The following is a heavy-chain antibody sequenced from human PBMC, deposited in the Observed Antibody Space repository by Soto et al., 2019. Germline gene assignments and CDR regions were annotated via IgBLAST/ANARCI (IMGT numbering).Heavy chain of an antibody. J-gene: IGHJ3*02. CDR2: ISGSGGST. V-gene: IGHV3-23*01. D-gene: IGHD4-17*01. CDR1: GFTFSSYA. CDR3: AAREGLRPGCNAFDI. Sequence: EVQLLESGGGLVQPGGSLRLSCAASGFTFSSYAMSWVRQAPGKGLEWVSAISGSGGSTYYADSVKGRFTISRDNSKNTLYLQMNSLRAEDAAVYYCAAREGLRPGCNAFDIWGQGTMVTVSS.